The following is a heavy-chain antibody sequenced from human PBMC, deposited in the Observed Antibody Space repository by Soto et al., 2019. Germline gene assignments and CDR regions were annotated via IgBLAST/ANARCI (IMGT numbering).Heavy chain of an antibody. J-gene: IGHJ4*02. CDR1: GYTFTSYA. CDR2: INAGNGNT. CDR3: ARISPKGYFDY. V-gene: IGHV1-3*01. Sequence: QVQLVQSGAEVKKPGASVKVSCKASGYTFTSYAMHWVRQAPGQRLEWMGWINAGNGNTKYSQKFQGRVTITRDTSASTAYMELSSLRSEDKAVYYCARISPKGYFDYWGQGTLVTVSS.